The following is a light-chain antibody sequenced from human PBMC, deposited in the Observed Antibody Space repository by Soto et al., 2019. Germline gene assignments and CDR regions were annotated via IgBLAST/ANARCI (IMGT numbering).Light chain of an antibody. CDR1: SSDVGGYNY. Sequence: QSVLTQPASVSGSPGQSITISCTGTSSDVGGYNYVSWYQQHPGKAPKLIIYEGSKRPSGVSSRFSGSKSGNTASLTISGLQADDDGDYYCSSYAGGSSMVFGGGTQLTVL. CDR2: EGS. J-gene: IGLJ7*01. CDR3: SSYAGGSSMV. V-gene: IGLV2-23*01.